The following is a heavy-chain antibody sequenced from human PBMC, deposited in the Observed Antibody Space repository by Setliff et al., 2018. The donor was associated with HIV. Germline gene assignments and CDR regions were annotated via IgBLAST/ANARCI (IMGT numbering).Heavy chain of an antibody. D-gene: IGHD3-10*01. CDR2: IYYSGST. CDR3: ARGLNSYGSGSYLPVGY. J-gene: IGHJ4*02. Sequence: SETLSLTCTVSGGSISSGGYYWSWIRQHPGKGLEWSGYIYYSGSTYYKESLKSRVTISIDTSNNQFSLKLNAVIDADTAVYYCARGLNSYGSGSYLPVGYWGQGTLVTVSS. CDR1: GGSISSGGYY. V-gene: IGHV4-31*03.